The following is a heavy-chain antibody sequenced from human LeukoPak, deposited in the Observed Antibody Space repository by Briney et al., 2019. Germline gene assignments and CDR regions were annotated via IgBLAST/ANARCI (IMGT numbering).Heavy chain of an antibody. CDR2: ISSSSTI. J-gene: IGHJ6*03. Sequence: GGSLRLSCAASGFTFSSYSMNWVRQAPGKGLEWVSYISSSSTIYYADSVKGRFTISRDHAKNSLYLQMNSLRAEDTAVYYCARGESMVRGVSTYYYYYMDVWGKGTTVTVSS. CDR1: GFTFSSYS. D-gene: IGHD3-10*01. CDR3: ARGESMVRGVSTYYYYYMDV. V-gene: IGHV3-48*04.